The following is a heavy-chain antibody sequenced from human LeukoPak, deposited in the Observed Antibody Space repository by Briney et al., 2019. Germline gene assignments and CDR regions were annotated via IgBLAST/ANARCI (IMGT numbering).Heavy chain of an antibody. CDR2: IYYSGST. Sequence: SETLSLTCTVSGGSISSYYWSWIRQPPGKGLEWIGYIYYSGSTNYNPSLKSRFTISVDTSKNQFSLKLSSVTAADTAVYYSARAGSSSWYGLPFDPWGQGTLVTVSS. CDR1: GGSISSYY. J-gene: IGHJ5*02. V-gene: IGHV4-59*01. D-gene: IGHD6-13*01. CDR3: ARAGSSSWYGLPFDP.